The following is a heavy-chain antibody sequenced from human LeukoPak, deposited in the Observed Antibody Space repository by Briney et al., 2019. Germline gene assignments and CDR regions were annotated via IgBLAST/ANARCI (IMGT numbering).Heavy chain of an antibody. CDR1: GYTFNNYG. CDR3: ARGSSLDFWSGFYAFDP. J-gene: IGHJ5*02. V-gene: IGHV1-18*01. Sequence: GASVKVSCKASGYTFNNYGISWVRQAPGQGLEWMGWITIYNGDTHFAQKFQGRVTVTTDTSTSTAYMELRNLRSDDTAVYYCARGSSLDFWSGFYAFDPWGQGTLVTVSS. CDR2: ITIYNGDT. D-gene: IGHD3-3*01.